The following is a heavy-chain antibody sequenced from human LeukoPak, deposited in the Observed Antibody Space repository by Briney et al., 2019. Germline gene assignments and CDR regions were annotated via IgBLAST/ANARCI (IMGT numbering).Heavy chain of an antibody. V-gene: IGHV4-28*01. J-gene: IGHJ5*02. D-gene: IGHD6-13*01. CDR3: ARLPCSSWSCRFDP. Sequence: SGSPSLTPAVSLYSIRSTNSWGWIRQPPGRGLEWIRYFYYSGVTYNNQSLKSPDTISVDTSKNQFSLKLSSVTAVDTAVYYCARLPCSSWSCRFDPWGQGTLVTVSS. CDR1: LYSIRSTNS. CDR2: FYYSGVT.